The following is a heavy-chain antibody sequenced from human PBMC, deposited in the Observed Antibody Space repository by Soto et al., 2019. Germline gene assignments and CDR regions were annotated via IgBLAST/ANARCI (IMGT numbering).Heavy chain of an antibody. CDR1: GFTFSSYA. J-gene: IGHJ6*02. Sequence: PGGSLRLSCAASGFTFSSYAMSWVRQAPGKGLEWVSAISGSGGSTYYADSVKGRFTISRDNSKNTLYLQMNSLRAEDTAVYYCAKDSIHHDILTAFYYYGMDVWGQGTTVTVSS. V-gene: IGHV3-23*01. CDR2: ISGSGGST. D-gene: IGHD3-9*01. CDR3: AKDSIHHDILTAFYYYGMDV.